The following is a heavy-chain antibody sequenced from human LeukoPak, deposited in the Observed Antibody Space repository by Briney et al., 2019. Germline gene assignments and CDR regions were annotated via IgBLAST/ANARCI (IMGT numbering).Heavy chain of an antibody. D-gene: IGHD2-15*01. J-gene: IGHJ6*02. CDR1: GFTFSSYA. V-gene: IGHV4-34*01. CDR2: INHSGST. Sequence: GSLRLSCAASGFTFSSYAMSWIRQPPGKGLEWIGEINHSGSTNYNPSLKSRVTISVDTSKNQFSLKLSSVTAADTAVYYCARAGLIYCSGGSCYNYYYGMDVWGQGTTVTVSS. CDR3: ARAGLIYCSGGSCYNYYYGMDV.